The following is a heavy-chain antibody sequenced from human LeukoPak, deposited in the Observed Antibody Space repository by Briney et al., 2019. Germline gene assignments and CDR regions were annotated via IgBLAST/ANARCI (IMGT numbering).Heavy chain of an antibody. V-gene: IGHV3-23*01. Sequence: GGSLRLSCAASGFTFSSYAMSWVRQAPGKGLEWVSAISGSGGSTYYADSVKGRFTISRDNSKNTLYLQMNSLRAEDTAVYYCAKDMHYYDSSGYLDTFDYWGQGTLVTVSS. CDR1: GFTFSSYA. D-gene: IGHD3-22*01. CDR3: AKDMHYYDSSGYLDTFDY. J-gene: IGHJ4*02. CDR2: ISGSGGST.